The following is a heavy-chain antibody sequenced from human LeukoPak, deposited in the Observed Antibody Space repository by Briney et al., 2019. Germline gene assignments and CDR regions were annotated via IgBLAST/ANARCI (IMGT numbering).Heavy chain of an antibody. CDR2: ISSSGSTI. D-gene: IGHD3-22*01. V-gene: IGHV3-11*01. CDR1: GFTFSDYY. CDR3: ARGAVGAGYYYDSSGYTTSY. J-gene: IGHJ4*02. Sequence: GGPLRLSCAASGFTFSDYYMSWIRQAPGKGLEWVSYISSSGSTIYYADSVKGRFTISRDNAKNSLYLQMNSLRAEDTAVYYCARGAVGAGYYYDSSGYTTSYWGQGTLVTVSS.